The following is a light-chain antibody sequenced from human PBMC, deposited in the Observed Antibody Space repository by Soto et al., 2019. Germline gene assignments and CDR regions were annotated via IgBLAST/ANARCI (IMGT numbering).Light chain of an antibody. J-gene: IGKJ4*01. CDR1: ESVVRY. CDR3: QQRSNWPLT. V-gene: IGKV3-11*02. CDR2: DTS. Sequence: EIVLTQSPVTLSLSPGDTATISCRASESVVRYLAWYQQKPGQAPRLLMYDTSKRATGIPARFSGSGYGRDFTLTISSLEPEDFAVYYCQQRSNWPLTFGGGTKVEIK.